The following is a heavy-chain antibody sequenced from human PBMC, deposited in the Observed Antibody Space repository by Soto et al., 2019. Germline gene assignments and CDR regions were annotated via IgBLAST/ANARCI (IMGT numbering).Heavy chain of an antibody. V-gene: IGHV4-39*07. Sequence: SETLSLTCTVSGGSISSSSYYWGWIRQPPGKGLEWIGEIYHSGSTNYNPSLKSRVTISVDKSKNQFSLKLSSVTAADTAVYYCARDLGSSWYPEYFQHWGQGTLVTVSS. CDR1: GGSISSSSYY. J-gene: IGHJ1*01. CDR3: ARDLGSSWYPEYFQH. D-gene: IGHD6-13*01. CDR2: IYHSGST.